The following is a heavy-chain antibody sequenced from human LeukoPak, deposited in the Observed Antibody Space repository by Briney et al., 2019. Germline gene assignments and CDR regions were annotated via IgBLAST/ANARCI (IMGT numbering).Heavy chain of an antibody. CDR3: GLTIRIDFDY. J-gene: IGHJ4*02. V-gene: IGHV1-69*01. CDR1: GGTFSSYA. Sequence: GASVKVSCKASGGTFSSYAISWVRQAPGQGLEWMGGIIPIFGTANYAQKFQGRVTITADESTSTAYMELSSLRSEDTAVYYCGLTIRIDFDYWGQGTLVTVSS. D-gene: IGHD4/OR15-4a*01. CDR2: IIPIFGTA.